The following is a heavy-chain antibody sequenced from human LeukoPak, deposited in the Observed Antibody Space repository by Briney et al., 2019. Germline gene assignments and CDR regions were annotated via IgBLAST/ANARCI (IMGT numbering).Heavy chain of an antibody. D-gene: IGHD3-10*01. CDR1: GFTVSSNY. CDR2: IYSGGSA. J-gene: IGHJ4*02. CDR3: ASTGRAYYYGSGSPDY. Sequence: GGSLRPSCAASGFTVSSNYMSWVRQAPGKGLEWVSVIYSGGSAYYADSVKGRFTISRDNSKNTLYLQMNSLRAEDTAVYYCASTGRAYYYGSGSPDYWGQGTLVTVSS. V-gene: IGHV3-66*01.